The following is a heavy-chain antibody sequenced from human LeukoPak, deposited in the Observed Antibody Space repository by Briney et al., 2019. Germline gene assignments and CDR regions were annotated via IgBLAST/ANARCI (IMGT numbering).Heavy chain of an antibody. Sequence: ASVKVSCKASGYTFTGYYMHWVRQAPGQGLEWMGWINPNSGGTNYAQKFQGRVTMTRDTSISTAYMELSRLRSEDTAVYYCAREYSSSLELDYWGQGTLVTVSS. V-gene: IGHV1-2*02. CDR3: AREYSSSLELDY. D-gene: IGHD6-6*01. CDR2: INPNSGGT. CDR1: GYTFTGYY. J-gene: IGHJ4*02.